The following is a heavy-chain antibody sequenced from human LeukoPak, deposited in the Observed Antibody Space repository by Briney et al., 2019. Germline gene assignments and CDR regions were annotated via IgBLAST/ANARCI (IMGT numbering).Heavy chain of an antibody. J-gene: IGHJ6*02. CDR3: ATSGPIYYYYYYGMDV. Sequence: SVKVSCKASGGTFSSYAISWVRQVPGQGLEWMGRIIPILGIANYAQKFQGRVTITADKSTSTAYMELSSLRSEDTAVYYCATSGPIYYYYYYGMDVWGQGTTATVSS. V-gene: IGHV1-69*04. CDR2: IIPILGIA. D-gene: IGHD3-9*01. CDR1: GGTFSSYA.